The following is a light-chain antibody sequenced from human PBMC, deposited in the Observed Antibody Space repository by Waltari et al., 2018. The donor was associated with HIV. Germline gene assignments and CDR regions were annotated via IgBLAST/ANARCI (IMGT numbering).Light chain of an antibody. CDR3: QQYNNWPPLT. J-gene: IGKJ4*01. V-gene: IGKV3-15*01. CDR2: GAS. Sequence: EIVLTQSPATLSVSPGERATLSCRASQRVSSNLAWYQQNTGLAPRLLIYGASTRATRIPARFSGSRSGTEFTRTISSLQSQDFAVYYCQQYNNWPPLTFGGGTKVEIK. CDR1: QRVSSN.